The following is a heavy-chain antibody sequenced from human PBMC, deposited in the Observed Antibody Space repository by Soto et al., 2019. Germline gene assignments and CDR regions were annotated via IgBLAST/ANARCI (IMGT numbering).Heavy chain of an antibody. CDR3: ARGHQYFRY. CDR1: AFTFSDYY. Sequence: QVPLVESGGGLVQPGGSLRLSCVVSAFTFSDYYVSWIRQAPEKGLECVSYISSDGSSTYYADSVKGRFTISRDNAKNSLYLQMDSLRADDTAVYYCARGHQYFRYWGQGTLVTVSS. CDR2: ISSDGSST. J-gene: IGHJ1*01. V-gene: IGHV3-11*01.